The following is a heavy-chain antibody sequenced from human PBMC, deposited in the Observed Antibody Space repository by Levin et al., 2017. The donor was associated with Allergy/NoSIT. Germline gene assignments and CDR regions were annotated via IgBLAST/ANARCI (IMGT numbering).Heavy chain of an antibody. CDR1: GFGFSSYA. CDR2: ISNSGST. Sequence: GGSPRLSCAASGFGFSSYAMNWVRQAPGKGLEWLSSISNSGSTYTADSVRGRFTISRDNSRNTVYLQMNSLRPEDTAIYYCAKEGLLHSSAWYFDFWGQGTQVAVSS. CDR3: AKEGLLHSSAWYFDF. D-gene: IGHD6-19*01. J-gene: IGHJ4*02. V-gene: IGHV3-23*01.